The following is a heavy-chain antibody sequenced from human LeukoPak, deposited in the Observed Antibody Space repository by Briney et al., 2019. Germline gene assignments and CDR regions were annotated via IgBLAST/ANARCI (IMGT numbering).Heavy chain of an antibody. CDR2: IIPIFGTA. D-gene: IGHD2-2*01. V-gene: IGHV1-69*13. J-gene: IGHJ6*02. CDR1: GYTFTSYY. Sequence: SVKVSCKASGYTFTSYYMHWVRQAPGQGLEWMGGIIPIFGTANYAQKFQGRVTITADESTSTAYMELSSLRSEDTAVYYCARAPCSTSCYYYGMDVWGQGTTVTVSS. CDR3: ARAPCSTSCYYYGMDV.